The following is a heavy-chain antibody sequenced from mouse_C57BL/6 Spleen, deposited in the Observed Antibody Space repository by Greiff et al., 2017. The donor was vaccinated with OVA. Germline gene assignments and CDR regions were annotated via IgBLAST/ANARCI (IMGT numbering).Heavy chain of an antibody. V-gene: IGHV1-50*01. CDR2: IDPSDSYT. CDR1: GYTFTSYW. Sequence: QVQLQQPGAELVKPGASVKLSCKASGYTFTSYWMQWVKQRPGQGLEWIGEIDPSDSYTNYNQKFKGKATLTVDTSSSTAYMQLSSLTSEDSAVYYCARTPAYYGSSSYYFDYWGQGTTLTVSS. D-gene: IGHD1-1*01. J-gene: IGHJ2*01. CDR3: ARTPAYYGSSSYYFDY.